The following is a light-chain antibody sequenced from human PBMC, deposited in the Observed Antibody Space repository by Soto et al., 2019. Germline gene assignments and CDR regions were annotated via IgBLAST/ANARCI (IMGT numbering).Light chain of an antibody. CDR2: AAS. CDR1: QGINNF. V-gene: IGKV1-9*01. CDR3: QQLDTYPYT. J-gene: IGKJ2*01. Sequence: DIQLTQSPSFLSASVGDRVTITCRASQGINNFLSWFQQEPGKAPKLLISAASTLQSGVPARFSGSGSGSEFTLTISSLQPEDFATYYCQQLDTYPYTFGQGTKLEI.